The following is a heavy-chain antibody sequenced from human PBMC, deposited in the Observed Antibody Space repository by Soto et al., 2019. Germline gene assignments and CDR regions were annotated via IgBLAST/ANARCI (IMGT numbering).Heavy chain of an antibody. J-gene: IGHJ4*02. D-gene: IGHD2-2*01. CDR1: GYTFNSYG. CDR3: ARKLCTSNSCYVGIVDY. CDR2: ISAYNGNT. Sequence: ASVKVSCKASGYTFNSYGIGWVRQAPGQGLEWMGWISAYNGNTHYAQKFQDIVTMTTDTSTNTAYMELRSLRVDDTAVYYCARKLCTSNSCYVGIVDYWGQGTLVTVSS. V-gene: IGHV1-18*01.